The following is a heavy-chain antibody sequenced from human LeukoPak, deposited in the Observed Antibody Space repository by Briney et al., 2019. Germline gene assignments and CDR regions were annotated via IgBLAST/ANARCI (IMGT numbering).Heavy chain of an antibody. CDR2: IYTSGST. V-gene: IGHV4-4*07. CDR3: ARRGSSWYFDY. J-gene: IGHJ4*02. CDR1: GGSISSYY. D-gene: IGHD6-13*01. Sequence: SETLSLTCSVSGGSISSYYWSWIRQPAGKGLEWIGRIYTSGSTNYNPSLKSRVTMSIGMSKNQFSLKLSSVTAADTAVYYCARRGSSWYFDYWGQGTLVTVSS.